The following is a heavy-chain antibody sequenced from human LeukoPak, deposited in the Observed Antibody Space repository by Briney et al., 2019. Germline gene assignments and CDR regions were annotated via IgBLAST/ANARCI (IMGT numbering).Heavy chain of an antibody. Sequence: SQTLSLTCALSGDSVSGNTTAWNWIRQSPSRGLEWLGRTYSRSRWYHDYAVSVTSRISISADTSKNQFSLQLISVTPDDTAIYFCARGISRFNWFDTWGQGTLVTVSS. CDR2: TYSRSRWYH. CDR1: GDSVSGNTTA. CDR3: ARGISRFNWFDT. D-gene: IGHD3-10*01. J-gene: IGHJ5*02. V-gene: IGHV6-1*01.